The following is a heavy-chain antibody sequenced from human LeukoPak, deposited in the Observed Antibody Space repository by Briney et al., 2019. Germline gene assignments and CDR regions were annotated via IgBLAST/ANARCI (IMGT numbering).Heavy chain of an antibody. V-gene: IGHV3-48*03. D-gene: IGHD3-22*01. CDR1: GFTFSSYE. Sequence: PGGSLRLSCAASGFTFSSYEMNWVRQAPGQGLEWVAYISSSGSTVYYADSVKGRLTISRDNAKNSLFLQMNSLRAEDTADYYCAREKFYDNSGYYYWGQGTLVTVSS. CDR3: AREKFYDNSGYYY. CDR2: ISSSGSTV. J-gene: IGHJ4*02.